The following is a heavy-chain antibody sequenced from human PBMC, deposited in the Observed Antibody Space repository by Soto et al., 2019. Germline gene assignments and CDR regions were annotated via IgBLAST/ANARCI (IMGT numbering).Heavy chain of an antibody. V-gene: IGHV1-3*01. J-gene: IGHJ4*02. CDR3: ARSIVVVTALDY. CDR1: GYTFTSYA. CDR2: INAGNGNT. Sequence: QVQLVQSGAEVKKPGASVKVSCKASGYTFTSYAMHWVRQAPGQRLEWMGWINAGNGNTKYSQKFQGRVTITRDKSASTAYMELSSLRSEDTAVYYCARSIVVVTALDYWGQGTLVTVSS. D-gene: IGHD2-21*02.